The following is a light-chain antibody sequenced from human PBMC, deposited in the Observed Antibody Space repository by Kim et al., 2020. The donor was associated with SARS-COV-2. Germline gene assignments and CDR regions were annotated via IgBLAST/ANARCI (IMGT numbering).Light chain of an antibody. CDR3: SSYTSSSTWV. J-gene: IGLJ3*02. Sequence: QSALTQPAFVSGSPGQSITISCTGTSSDVGGYNYVSWYQQHPGKAPKLMIYDVSKRPSGVSNRFSGSKSGNTASLTISGLQAEDEADYYCSSYTSSSTWVFGGGTQLTVL. CDR1: SSDVGGYNY. CDR2: DVS. V-gene: IGLV2-14*01.